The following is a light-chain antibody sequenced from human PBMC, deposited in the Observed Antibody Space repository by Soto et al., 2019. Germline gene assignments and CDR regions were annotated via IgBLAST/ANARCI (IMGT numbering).Light chain of an antibody. V-gene: IGKV3-20*01. CDR3: QQYAESPLT. CDR2: GAS. CDR1: QSLDTYT. J-gene: IGKJ3*01. Sequence: EIVLTQSPVTLSLSPGEKATLSCRVSQSLDTYTLAWYQQKPGQAPRLLIYGASTRAAAIPDRFIGSGSGTDFALTISRLEPEDFAVYYCQQYAESPLTFGPGTKVDIK.